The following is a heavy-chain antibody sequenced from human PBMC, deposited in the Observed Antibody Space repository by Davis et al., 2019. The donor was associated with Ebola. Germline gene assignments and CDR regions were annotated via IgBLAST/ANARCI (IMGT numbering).Heavy chain of an antibody. Sequence: MPSETLSLTCAVYGGSFSGYYWSWIRQLPGKGLEWIGEINHSGSTNYNPSLKSRVTISVDTSKNQFSLKLSSVTAADTAVYYCARVVFVSGATPSWYFDLWGRGTLVTVSP. V-gene: IGHV4-34*01. J-gene: IGHJ2*01. CDR2: INHSGST. CDR3: ARVVFVSGATPSWYFDL. CDR1: GGSFSGYY. D-gene: IGHD2-15*01.